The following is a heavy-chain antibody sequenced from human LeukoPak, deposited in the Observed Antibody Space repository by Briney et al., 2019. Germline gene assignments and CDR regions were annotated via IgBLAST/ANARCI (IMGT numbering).Heavy chain of an antibody. J-gene: IGHJ4*02. CDR1: SSSISSGYY. CDR3: ARICKSLPSFYDFWSGYDYFDY. D-gene: IGHD3-3*01. V-gene: IGHV4-38-2*01. CDR2: IYHGGNT. Sequence: PSETLSLTCAVSSSSISSGYYWGWIRQPPGKGLEWIGSIYHGGNTYYNPSLKSRVTISVDTSKNQFSLKLSSVTAADTAVYYCARICKSLPSFYDFWSGYDYFDYWGQGTLVTVSS.